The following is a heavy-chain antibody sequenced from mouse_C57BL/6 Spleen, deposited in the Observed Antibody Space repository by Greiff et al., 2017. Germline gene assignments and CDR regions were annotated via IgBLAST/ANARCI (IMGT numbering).Heavy chain of an antibody. D-gene: IGHD2-3*01. CDR2: IYPGDGDT. CDR1: GYAFSSSW. CDR3: ARSPYDGFDY. V-gene: IGHV1-82*01. Sequence: QVQLKQSGPELVKPGASVKISCKASGYAFSSSWMNWVKQRPGKGLEWIGRIYPGDGDTNYNGKFKGKATLTADKSSSTAYMQLSSLTSDDSAVYFCARSPYDGFDYWGQGTTLTVSS. J-gene: IGHJ2*01.